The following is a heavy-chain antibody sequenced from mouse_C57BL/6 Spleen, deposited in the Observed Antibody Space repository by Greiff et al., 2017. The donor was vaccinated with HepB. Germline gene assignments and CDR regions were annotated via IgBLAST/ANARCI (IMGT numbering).Heavy chain of an antibody. CDR3: ARSGQLRLRDYAMDY. J-gene: IGHJ4*01. CDR2: INPNNGGT. CDR1: GYTFTDYN. Sequence: VQLKQSGPELVKPGASVKIPCKASGYTFTDYNMDWVKQSHGKSLEWIGDINPNNGGTIYNQKFKGKATLTVDKSSSTAYMELRSLTSEDTAVYYCARSGQLRLRDYAMDYWGQGTSVTVSS. V-gene: IGHV1-18*01. D-gene: IGHD3-2*02.